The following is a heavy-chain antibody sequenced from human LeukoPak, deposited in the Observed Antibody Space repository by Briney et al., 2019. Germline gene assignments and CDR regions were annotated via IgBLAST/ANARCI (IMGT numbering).Heavy chain of an antibody. Sequence: KPSETLSLTCTVSGGSISSSSYYWGWIRQPAGKGLEWIGRIYTSGSTNYNPSLKSRVTMSVDTSKNQFSLKLSSVTAADTAVYYCARDRDYGSGLYYYYYGMDVWGQGTTVTVSS. CDR3: ARDRDYGSGLYYYYYGMDV. CDR2: IYTSGST. CDR1: GGSISSSSYY. V-gene: IGHV4-61*02. D-gene: IGHD3-10*01. J-gene: IGHJ6*02.